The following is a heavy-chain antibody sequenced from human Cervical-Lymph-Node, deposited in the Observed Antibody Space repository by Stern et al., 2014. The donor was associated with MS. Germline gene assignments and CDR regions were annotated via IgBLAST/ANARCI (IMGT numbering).Heavy chain of an antibody. CDR2: TYWDDQK. CDR1: GFSLSTSGLG. J-gene: IGHJ4*02. Sequence: QITLKESGPALVKPTQTLTLTCTFSGFSLSTSGLGVGWIRQPPGEALEWLAYTYWDDQKRYSPSLKSRLTITKDASKKQVVLTLTNVDPVDTATYYCAHRTAGPFDYWGQGTLVTVSS. V-gene: IGHV2-5*02. CDR3: AHRTAGPFDY.